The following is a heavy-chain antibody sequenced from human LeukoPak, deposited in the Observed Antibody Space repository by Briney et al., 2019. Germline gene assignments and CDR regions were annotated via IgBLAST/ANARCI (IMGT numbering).Heavy chain of an antibody. CDR3: ARTLEMATIKSVY. J-gene: IGHJ4*02. CDR1: GFTFSSYW. Sequence: GGSLRLSCAASGFTFSSYWMSWVRQAPGKGLEWVANIKQDGSEKYYVDSVKGRFTISRDNAKNSLYLQMNSLRAEDTAVYYCARTLEMATIKSVYWGQGTLVTVSS. D-gene: IGHD5-24*01. V-gene: IGHV3-7*05. CDR2: IKQDGSEK.